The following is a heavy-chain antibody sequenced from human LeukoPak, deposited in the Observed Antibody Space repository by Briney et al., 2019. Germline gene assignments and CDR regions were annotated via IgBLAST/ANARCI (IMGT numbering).Heavy chain of an antibody. D-gene: IGHD3-3*01. CDR1: GFTFSSYG. V-gene: IGHV3-30*03. CDR3: ARDPLSPTTPFLEWLPSVHYGMDV. CDR2: ISYDGSNK. J-gene: IGHJ6*02. Sequence: GRSLRLSCAASGFTFSSYGMHWVRQAPGKGLEWVAVISYDGSNKYYADSVKGRFTISRDNSKNTLYLQMNSLRAEDTAVYYCARDPLSPTTPFLEWLPSVHYGMDVWGQGTTVTVSS.